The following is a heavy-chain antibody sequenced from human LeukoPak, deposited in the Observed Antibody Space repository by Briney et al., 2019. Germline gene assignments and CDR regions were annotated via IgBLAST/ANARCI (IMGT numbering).Heavy chain of an antibody. CDR2: IYYSGST. CDR1: GGSISSSSYY. J-gene: IGHJ5*02. D-gene: IGHD3-10*01. Sequence: PSETLSLTCTVSGGSISSSSYYWGWIRQPPGKGLEWIGSIYYSGSTYYNPSLKSRVTISVDTSKNQFSLKLSSVTAADTAVYYCARSGITMVRGVIPKNWFDPWGQGTLVTVSS. CDR3: ARSGITMVRGVIPKNWFDP. V-gene: IGHV4-39*01.